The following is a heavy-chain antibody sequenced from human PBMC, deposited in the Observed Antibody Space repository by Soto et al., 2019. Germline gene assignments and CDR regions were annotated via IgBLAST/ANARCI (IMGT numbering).Heavy chain of an antibody. V-gene: IGHV3-23*01. CDR3: VKKMGGCYYTMDV. CDR1: GFTFSSYS. Sequence: EVQLLESGGGLVQPGGSLRLSCEVSGFTFSSYSMRWVRQAPGKGLEWVSGISGSGDSADYADSVKGRFTISRDNSKNMLYLQMNSLRAEDTAIYYCVKKMGGCYYTMDVWGQGTTVTVSS. J-gene: IGHJ6*02. D-gene: IGHD3-10*01. CDR2: ISGSGDSA.